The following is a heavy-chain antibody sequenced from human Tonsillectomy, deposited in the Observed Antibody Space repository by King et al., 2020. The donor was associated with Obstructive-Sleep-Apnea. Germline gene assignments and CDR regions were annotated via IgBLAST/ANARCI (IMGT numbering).Heavy chain of an antibody. V-gene: IGHV2-5*02. Sequence: TLKESGPTLLKPTQTLTLTCTVSGFSLSSSGVGVGWIRQPPGKALECLELVFWDDVNGYSPSLKSRVTITKDTSKNQVVLTMTNMDPVDTATYYCAHSRFSSSLWGMDVWGQGTTVTVSS. D-gene: IGHD6-13*01. CDR2: VFWDDVN. CDR3: AHSRFSSSLWGMDV. CDR1: GFSLSSSGVG. J-gene: IGHJ6*02.